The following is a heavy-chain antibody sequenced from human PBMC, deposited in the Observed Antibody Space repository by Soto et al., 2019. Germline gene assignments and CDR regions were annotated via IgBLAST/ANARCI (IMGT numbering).Heavy chain of an antibody. CDR1: GGTFSSYT. D-gene: IGHD3-9*01. V-gene: IGHV1-69*02. CDR3: ARSRHDRVGGNYDILTGYYLVAFFDY. CDR2: IIPILGIA. Sequence: ASVKVSCKASGGTFSSYTISWVRQAPGQGLEWMGRIIPILGIANYAQKFQGRVTITADKSTSTAYMELSSLRSEDTAVYYCARSRHDRVGGNYDILTGYYLVAFFDYWGQGTLVTVSS. J-gene: IGHJ4*02.